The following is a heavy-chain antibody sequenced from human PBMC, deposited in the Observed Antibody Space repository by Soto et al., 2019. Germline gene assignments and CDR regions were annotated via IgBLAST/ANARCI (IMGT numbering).Heavy chain of an antibody. D-gene: IGHD1-26*01. CDR2: IYWDDDK. CDR1: GFSLSTSGVG. V-gene: IGHV2-5*02. J-gene: IGHJ4*01. Sequence: QITLKESGPTLVKPTQTLTVTCTFSGFSLSTSGVGVGWIRQPPGKALEWLALIYWDDDKRYSPSLKTRLTVTKDASRNQVVLTITHLDPADTATYYCVHIPAHGLLGFEYWGQGAPVTVSS. CDR3: VHIPAHGLLGFEY.